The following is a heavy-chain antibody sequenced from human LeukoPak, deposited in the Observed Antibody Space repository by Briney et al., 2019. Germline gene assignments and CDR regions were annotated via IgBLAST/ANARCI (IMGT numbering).Heavy chain of an antibody. J-gene: IGHJ4*02. Sequence: GASVKVSCKASGYSFTNYFIHWVRQAPGQGLEWMGILDPGDGSTTYAQKFQGRVTMTRDTSTSTFYMDLSSLRSEDTAMYHCARSKRNFDYWGQGTLVTVSS. CDR3: ARSKRNFDY. V-gene: IGHV1-46*01. CDR2: LDPGDGST. CDR1: GYSFTNYF.